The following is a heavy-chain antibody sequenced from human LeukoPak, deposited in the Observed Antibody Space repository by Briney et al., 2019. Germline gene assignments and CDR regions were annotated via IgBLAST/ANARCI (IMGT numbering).Heavy chain of an antibody. CDR3: ARGRDWNYLFFDY. CDR1: GGSISSYY. V-gene: IGHV4-4*07. J-gene: IGHJ4*01. D-gene: IGHD1-7*01. CDR2: IYTSGIT. Sequence: SETLSLTCTVSGGSISSYYWSWIRQPAGKGLEWIGRIYTSGITNYNPSLQSRVTMSVDTSKNQFSLKLNSVTAADTAVYYCARGRDWNYLFFDYWGHRTLVTVSS.